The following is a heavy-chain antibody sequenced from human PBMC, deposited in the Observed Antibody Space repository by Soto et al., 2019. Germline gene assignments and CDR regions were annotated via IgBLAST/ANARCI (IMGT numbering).Heavy chain of an antibody. CDR1: GYTFTGYY. D-gene: IGHD2-2*01. Sequence: ASVKVSCKASGYTFTGYYMHWVRQAPGQGLEWMGWINPNSGGTNYAQKFQGWVTMTRDTSISTAYMELSRLRSDDTAVYSCPRSGSLVAPAETDYYYSMDVWAQGTTVTVS. V-gene: IGHV1-2*04. J-gene: IGHJ6*02. CDR2: INPNSGGT. CDR3: PRSGSLVAPAETDYYYSMDV.